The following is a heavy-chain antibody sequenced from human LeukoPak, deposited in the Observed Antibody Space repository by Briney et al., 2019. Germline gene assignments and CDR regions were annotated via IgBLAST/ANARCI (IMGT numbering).Heavy chain of an antibody. CDR1: GFTFDDYA. CDR2: ISWNSGSI. V-gene: IGHV3-9*01. D-gene: IGHD1-26*01. CDR3: AKDFIGGELPLPRGFDY. Sequence: PGGSLRLSCAASGFTFDDYAMHWVRQAPGKGLEWVSGISWNSGSIGYADSVKGRFTISRDNAKNSLYLQMNSLRAEDTALYYCAKDFIGGELPLPRGFDYWGQGTLVTVSS. J-gene: IGHJ4*02.